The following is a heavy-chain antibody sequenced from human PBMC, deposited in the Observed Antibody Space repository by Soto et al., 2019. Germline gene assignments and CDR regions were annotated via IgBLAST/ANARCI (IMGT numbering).Heavy chain of an antibody. D-gene: IGHD2-8*01. CDR1: GFTFGSYP. Sequence: GGSLRLSCAASGFTFGSYPMTWVRQSPGKGLEWVSSISSGSDTIFYADSVKGRFTISRDNSRSTLYLQMNRLRAEDMAIYYCARILYSSQRDGVDVWGQGTTVTVSS. CDR2: ISSGSDTI. J-gene: IGHJ6*02. CDR3: ARILYSSQRDGVDV. V-gene: IGHV3-23*01.